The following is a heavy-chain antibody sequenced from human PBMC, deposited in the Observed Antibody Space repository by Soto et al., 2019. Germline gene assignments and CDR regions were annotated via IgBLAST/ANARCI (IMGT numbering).Heavy chain of an antibody. CDR2: INHSGST. CDR1: GGSFSGYY. J-gene: IGHJ6*03. CDR3: ARRTTSYYYYYMDV. D-gene: IGHD4-17*01. V-gene: IGHV4-34*01. Sequence: QVQLQQWGAGLLKPSETLSLTCAVYGGSFSGYYWSWIRQPPGKGLEWIGEINHSGSTNYNPSLKSRVTLSVDTSKNQFSLKLSSVTAADTAVYYCARRTTSYYYYYMDVWGKGTTVTVSS.